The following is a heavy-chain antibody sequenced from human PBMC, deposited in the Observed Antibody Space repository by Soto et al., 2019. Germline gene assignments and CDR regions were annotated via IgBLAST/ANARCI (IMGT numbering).Heavy chain of an antibody. CDR2: ISGSGGST. D-gene: IGHD2-8*01. CDR3: AKDIYCTNGVCYKGQFDY. CDR1: GFTFSSYA. Sequence: GGSLRLSCAASGFTFSSYAMNWVRQAPGKGLEWVSAISGSGGSTYYADSVKGRFTISRDNSKNTLYLQMNSLRAEDTAVYYCAKDIYCTNGVCYKGQFDYWGQGTLVTVSS. J-gene: IGHJ4*02. V-gene: IGHV3-23*01.